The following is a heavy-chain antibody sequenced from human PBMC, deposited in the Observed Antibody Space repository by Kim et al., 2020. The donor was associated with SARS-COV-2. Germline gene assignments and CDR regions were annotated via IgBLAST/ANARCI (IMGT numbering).Heavy chain of an antibody. CDR1: GFTFSSYS. CDR3: ARERVYYYYYGMDV. CDR2: ISSSSSTI. J-gene: IGHJ6*02. Sequence: GGSLRLSCAASGFTFSSYSMNWVRQAPGKGLEWVSYISSSSSTIYYADSVKGRFTISRDNAKNSLYLQMNSLRAEDTAVYYCARERVYYYYYGMDVWGQGTTVTVSS. V-gene: IGHV3-48*01.